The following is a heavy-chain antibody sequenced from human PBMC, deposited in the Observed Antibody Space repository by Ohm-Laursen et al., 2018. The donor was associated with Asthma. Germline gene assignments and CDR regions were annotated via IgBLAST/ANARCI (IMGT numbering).Heavy chain of an antibody. V-gene: IGHV4-30-4*01. J-gene: IGHJ4*02. Sequence: SQTLSLTCNVSGDSISSGNNYWSWIRQHPGKGLEWIGYIYYSGITYSNPSLRSRVSISVDTSKNQFSLKLTPVTAADTAVYYCARGPMHDYYFDNWGQGTLVTVSS. CDR3: ARGPMHDYYFDN. D-gene: IGHD1-1*01. CDR2: IYYSGIT. CDR1: GDSISSGNNY.